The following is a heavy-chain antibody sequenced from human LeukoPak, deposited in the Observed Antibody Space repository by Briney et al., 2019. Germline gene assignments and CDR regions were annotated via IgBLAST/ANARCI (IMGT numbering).Heavy chain of an antibody. Sequence: GRSLRLSCAASGFTFDDYAMHWVRQAPGKGLEWVSGISWNSGSIGYADSVKGRFTISRDNAKNSLYLQMNSLRAEDTALYYCAKEGDHSRGFDYWGQGTLVTVSS. V-gene: IGHV3-9*01. D-gene: IGHD1-14*01. CDR1: GFTFDDYA. CDR2: ISWNSGSI. CDR3: AKEGDHSRGFDY. J-gene: IGHJ4*02.